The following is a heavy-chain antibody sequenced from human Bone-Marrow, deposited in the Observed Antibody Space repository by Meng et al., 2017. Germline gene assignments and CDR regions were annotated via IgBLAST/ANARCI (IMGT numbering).Heavy chain of an antibody. J-gene: IGHJ4*02. D-gene: IGHD1-14*01. CDR2: ISIGGGTT. CDR3: ARDPSRIPRKGYYFDY. CDR1: GFTFSNSA. Sequence: GESLKISCAASGFTFSNSAMSWVRQAPGKGLEWVSGISIGGGTTYYADSVKGRFTIYRDNSKNTLYLQMNSLRAEDTAIYYCARDPSRIPRKGYYFDYWGQGTLVTVSS. V-gene: IGHV3-23*01.